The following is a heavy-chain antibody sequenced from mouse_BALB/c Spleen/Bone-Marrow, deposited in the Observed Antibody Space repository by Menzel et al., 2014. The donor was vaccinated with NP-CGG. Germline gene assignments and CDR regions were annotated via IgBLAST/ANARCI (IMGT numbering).Heavy chain of an antibody. Sequence: EVQGVESGTDLVKPGASVKLSCTASGFNIKDTYMHWVKQRPEQGLDWIGRIDPASGNIQYDPKSQGRAAITADTSSNTAYLQLSSLTSEDTAVYYCASLTGTFDYWGQGTPLTVSS. CDR2: IDPASGNI. CDR3: ASLTGTFDY. CDR1: GFNIKDTY. D-gene: IGHD4-1*01. J-gene: IGHJ2*01. V-gene: IGHV14-3*02.